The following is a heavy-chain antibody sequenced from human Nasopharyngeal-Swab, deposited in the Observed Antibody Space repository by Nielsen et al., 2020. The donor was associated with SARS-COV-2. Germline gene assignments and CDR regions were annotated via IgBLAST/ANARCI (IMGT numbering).Heavy chain of an antibody. Sequence: WIRQPPGKGLEWVSYISSTSSTIYSADSVKGRFTISRDNAKNSLYLQMNSLRDEDTAVYYCARDRWRLRFGELLGRYYYGMDVRGQGTTVTVSS. D-gene: IGHD3-10*01. J-gene: IGHJ6*02. CDR3: ARDRWRLRFGELLGRYYYGMDV. V-gene: IGHV3-48*02. CDR2: ISSTSSTI.